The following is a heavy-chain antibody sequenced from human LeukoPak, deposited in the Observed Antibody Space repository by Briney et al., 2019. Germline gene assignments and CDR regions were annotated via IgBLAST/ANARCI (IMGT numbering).Heavy chain of an antibody. CDR3: ARNNPISYDSSGYVDTFDI. V-gene: IGHV4-59*01. CDR2: IYYSGST. J-gene: IGHJ3*02. D-gene: IGHD3-22*01. Sequence: SETLSLTCTVSGGSISTYYWSWIRQPPGKGLEWIGYIYYSGSTNYNPSLKSRVTISVDTSKNQFSLKLSSVTAADTAVYYCARNNPISYDSSGYVDTFDIWGQGTMVTVSS. CDR1: GGSISTYY.